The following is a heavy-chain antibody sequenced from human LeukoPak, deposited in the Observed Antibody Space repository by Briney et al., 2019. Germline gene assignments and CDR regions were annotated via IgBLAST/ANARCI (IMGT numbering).Heavy chain of an antibody. CDR2: IKKDGSEE. D-gene: IGHD2-15*01. CDR3: AREGVHCSGRSCLKAY. Sequence: GGSLRLSCAASGFTFSTYRMSWVRQAPGKGLEWVANIKKDGSEEYYMDSVKGRFTISRDNAENSLYLQMNSLRAEDTAVYYCAREGVHCSGRSCLKAYWGQGTQVTVSS. V-gene: IGHV3-7*03. CDR1: GFTFSTYR. J-gene: IGHJ4*02.